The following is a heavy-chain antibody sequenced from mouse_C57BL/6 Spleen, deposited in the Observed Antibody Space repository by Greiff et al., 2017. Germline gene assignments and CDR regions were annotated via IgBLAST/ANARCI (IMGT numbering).Heavy chain of an antibody. V-gene: IGHV1-64*01. CDR1: GYTFTSYW. CDR3: AREEDYYGSSCWYFDV. CDR2: IHPNSGST. D-gene: IGHD1-1*01. J-gene: IGHJ1*03. Sequence: QVQLQQPGAELVKPGASVKLSCKASGYTFTSYWMHWVKQRPGQGLEWIGMIHPNSGSTNYNEKFKSKATLTVDKSSSTAYMQLSSLTSEDSAVYYCAREEDYYGSSCWYFDVWGTGTTVTVSS.